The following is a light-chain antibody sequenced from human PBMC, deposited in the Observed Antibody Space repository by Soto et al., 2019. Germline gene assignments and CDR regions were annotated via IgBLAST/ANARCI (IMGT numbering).Light chain of an antibody. J-gene: IGKJ5*01. V-gene: IGKV3-20*01. CDR3: QPYCDSPPIT. CDR1: QSLSSSY. CDR2: GVS. Sequence: ELVLTQSPGTLPLSPGERATLSCRASQSLSSSYLAWDQQKPGEAPRLLMYGVSYRATCIPDRFSGGGSVTHFTSAICRLEPNALAVYYCQPYCDSPPITFGQGTRLESK.